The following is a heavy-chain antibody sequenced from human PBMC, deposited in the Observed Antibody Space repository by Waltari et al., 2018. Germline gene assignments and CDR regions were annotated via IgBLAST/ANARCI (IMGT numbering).Heavy chain of an antibody. Sequence: EVQLVESGGGLVQPGGSLRVSCVASGFSFGSYEMIWVRQAPGKGLEWVSYITTSDRSIYYADSVKCRFTISRDNAKNSLYLQMNSLRAEDTAVYYCARVGGYYYYYMDVWGKGTTVTVSS. CDR1: GFSFGSYE. J-gene: IGHJ6*03. CDR2: ITTSDRSI. V-gene: IGHV3-48*03. CDR3: ARVGGYYYYYMDV. D-gene: IGHD3-16*01.